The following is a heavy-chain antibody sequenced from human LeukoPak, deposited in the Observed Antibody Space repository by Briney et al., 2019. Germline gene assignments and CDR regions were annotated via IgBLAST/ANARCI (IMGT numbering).Heavy chain of an antibody. CDR2: ISPVDFEA. D-gene: IGHD1-26*01. CDR1: GSRFTTNW. Sequence: GGSLQISCKGSGSRFTTNWIGGVRQMPGKGLGWMGIISPVDFEARYSPSFQGQVTISVDTSITTAYLQWSSLKTSHTAMYYCARLVDGSYADAFDVWGQGTMLTVPS. CDR3: ARLVDGSYADAFDV. V-gene: IGHV5-51*01. J-gene: IGHJ3*01.